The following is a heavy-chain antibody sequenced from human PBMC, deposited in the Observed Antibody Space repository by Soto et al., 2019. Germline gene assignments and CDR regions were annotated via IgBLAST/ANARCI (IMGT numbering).Heavy chain of an antibody. J-gene: IGHJ4*02. CDR1: GYTFTSYD. Sequence: QVQLVQSGAEVKKPGASVKVSCKASGYTFTSYDINWVRQAPRQGLEWMGWMNPNSGNTGYAQKFQGRVTMTRNTSISTAYMELSSLRSEDTAVYYCARRLSDPGDFDYWGQGTLVTVSS. V-gene: IGHV1-8*01. CDR2: MNPNSGNT. D-gene: IGHD2-21*02. CDR3: ARRLSDPGDFDY.